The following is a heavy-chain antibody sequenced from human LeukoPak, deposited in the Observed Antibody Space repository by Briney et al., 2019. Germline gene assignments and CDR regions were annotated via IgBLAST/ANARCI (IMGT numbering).Heavy chain of an antibody. CDR2: INHSGST. CDR1: GGSFSGYY. V-gene: IGHV4-34*01. J-gene: IGHJ5*02. Sequence: SETLSLTCAVYGGSFSGYYWSWIRQPPGKGLEWIGEINHSGSTNYNPSLKSRVTISVDTSKNQFSLKLSSVTAADTAVYYCASIVVVPAAGSWFDPWGQGTLVTVSS. D-gene: IGHD2-2*01. CDR3: ASIVVVPAAGSWFDP.